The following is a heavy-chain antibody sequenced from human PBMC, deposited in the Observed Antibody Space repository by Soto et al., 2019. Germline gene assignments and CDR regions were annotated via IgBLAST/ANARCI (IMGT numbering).Heavy chain of an antibody. J-gene: IGHJ4*02. CDR3: AARGTTTYWRGGSCYARGFDF. D-gene: IGHD2-15*01. CDR1: GGSISSGDYY. Sequence: QVQLQESGPGLVKPSQTLSLTCTVSGGSISSGDYYWSWIRQPPGKGLEWIGYIYYSGSTYYHPSLNRRFTITVATSTTEISPKLSSVTAADPAVYHWAARGTTTYWRGGSCYARGFDFWGQGTLVTVSS. CDR2: IYYSGST. V-gene: IGHV4-30-4*01.